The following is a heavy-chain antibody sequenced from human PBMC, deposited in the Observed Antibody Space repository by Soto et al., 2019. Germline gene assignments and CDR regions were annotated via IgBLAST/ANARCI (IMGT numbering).Heavy chain of an antibody. CDR3: ASARSSVGAPGGFIEF. J-gene: IGHJ4*02. CDR2: INPAGSDR. D-gene: IGHD1-26*01. V-gene: IGHV3-7*03. Sequence: EVQLVESGGGLVQPGGSLRLSCAASGFIFTNYWINWVRQAPGKGLEWVANINPAGSDRRYVDSGKGRFTISRHNAKNSVYLQMTRLRDDATAVYYCASARSSVGAPGGFIEFWGQGSLVTVSS. CDR1: GFIFTNYW.